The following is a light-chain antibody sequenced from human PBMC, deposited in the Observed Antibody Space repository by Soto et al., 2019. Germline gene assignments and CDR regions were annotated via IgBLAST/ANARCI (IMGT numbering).Light chain of an antibody. V-gene: IGLV1-40*01. CDR3: QSYDSSLSGYL. J-gene: IGLJ1*01. Sequence: QSVLTQPPSVSGALGQRVTISCTGSSSNIGAGYDVHWYQQLPGTAPKLLIYGNSNRPSGVPDRFSGSKSGTSASLAITGLLAEDEADYYCQSYDSSLSGYLFGTGTKVTVL. CDR1: SSNIGAGYD. CDR2: GNS.